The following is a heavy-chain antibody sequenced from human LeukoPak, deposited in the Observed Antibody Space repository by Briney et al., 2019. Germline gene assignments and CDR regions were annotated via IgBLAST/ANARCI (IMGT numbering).Heavy chain of an antibody. Sequence: GGSLRLSCAASGFTFSSYAMHWVRQAPGKGLEWVAVISYDGSNKYYADSVKGRFTISRDNSKNTLYLQMNSLRAEDTAVYYCARGRWFGELLGFDYWGQGTLVTVSS. CDR3: ARGRWFGELLGFDY. D-gene: IGHD3-10*01. CDR1: GFTFSSYA. J-gene: IGHJ4*02. CDR2: ISYDGSNK. V-gene: IGHV3-30*04.